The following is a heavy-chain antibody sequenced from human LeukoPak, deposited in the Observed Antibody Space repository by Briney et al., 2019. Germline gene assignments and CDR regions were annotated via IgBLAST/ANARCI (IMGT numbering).Heavy chain of an antibody. CDR1: GYTFTGYY. CDR3: ARESAQQLVGGAFDI. J-gene: IGHJ3*02. Sequence: GASVKVSCEASGYTFTGYYMHWVRQAPGQGLEWMGWINPNSGGTNYAQKFQGRVTMTRDTSISTAYMELSRLRSDDMAVYYCARESAQQLVGGAFDIWGQGTMVTVFS. CDR2: INPNSGGT. V-gene: IGHV1-2*02. D-gene: IGHD6-13*01.